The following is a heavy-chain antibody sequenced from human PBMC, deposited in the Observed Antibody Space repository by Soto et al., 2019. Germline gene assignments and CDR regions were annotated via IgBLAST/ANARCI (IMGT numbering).Heavy chain of an antibody. CDR1: GVVFTNYV. Sequence: PGGSLRLSCAASGVVFTNYVMHWVRQTPGKGLEWMADISYDGTNKHYAESVRGRFTISRDNSKNTLYLQMKSLRAEDTAVYYCATYDRGGYYSRRFDYWGQGTLVTVSS. D-gene: IGHD3-22*01. J-gene: IGHJ4*02. CDR2: ISYDGTNK. CDR3: ATYDRGGYYSRRFDY. V-gene: IGHV3-30*03.